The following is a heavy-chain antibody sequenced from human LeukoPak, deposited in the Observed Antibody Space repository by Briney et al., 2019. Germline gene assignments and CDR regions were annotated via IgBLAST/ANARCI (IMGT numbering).Heavy chain of an antibody. Sequence: RTSETLSLTCRVYGGSFSGYYWSWIRQPPGKGLEWIGYIYYSGSTNYNPSLKRRVTISVDTSKNQFSLKLSSVTAADTAVYYCARDQGGPNAFDIWGQGTMVTVSS. J-gene: IGHJ3*02. CDR1: GGSFSGYY. CDR2: IYYSGST. CDR3: ARDQGGPNAFDI. V-gene: IGHV4-59*01.